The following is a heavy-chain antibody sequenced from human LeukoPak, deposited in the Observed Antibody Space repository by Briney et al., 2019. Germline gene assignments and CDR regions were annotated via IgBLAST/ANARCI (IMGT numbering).Heavy chain of an antibody. D-gene: IGHD1-1*01. V-gene: IGHV4-59*08. CDR3: ARLVTLERRFDP. CDR2: IYYSGST. Sequence: PSETLSLTCSVSDGSINSYYWNWIRQPPGRGLEWIGYIYYSGSTYYNPSLKSRVTISVDTSKNQFSLKLSSVTAADTAVYYCARLVTLERRFDPWGQGTLVTVSS. CDR1: DGSINSYY. J-gene: IGHJ5*02.